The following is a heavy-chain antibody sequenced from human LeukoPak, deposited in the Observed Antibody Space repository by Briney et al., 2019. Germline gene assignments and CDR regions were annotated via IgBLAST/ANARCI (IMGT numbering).Heavy chain of an antibody. J-gene: IGHJ4*02. CDR2: IYYSGST. CDR3: AVASASSGYYQPSIDY. V-gene: IGHV4-39*01. Sequence: PSETLSLTCTVSGGSISSSSYYWGWIRQPPGKGLEWIGSIYYSGSTYYNPSLKSRVTISVDTSKNQFSLKVSSVSAADTAVYYCAVASASSGYYQPSIDYWGQGTLVTVSS. CDR1: GGSISSSSYY. D-gene: IGHD3-22*01.